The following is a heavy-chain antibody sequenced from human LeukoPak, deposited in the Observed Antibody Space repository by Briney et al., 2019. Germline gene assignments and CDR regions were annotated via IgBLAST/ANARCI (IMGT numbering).Heavy chain of an antibody. CDR3: ARGVRYSYGQKSFDY. D-gene: IGHD5-18*01. J-gene: IGHJ4*02. CDR2: IIPIFGTA. Sequence: SVKVSCKASGGTFSSYAISWVRQAPGQGLEWMGGIIPIFGTANYAQKFQGRVTITRNTSISTAYMELSSLRSEDTAVYYCARGVRYSYGQKSFDYWGQGTLVTVSS. V-gene: IGHV1-69*05. CDR1: GGTFSSYA.